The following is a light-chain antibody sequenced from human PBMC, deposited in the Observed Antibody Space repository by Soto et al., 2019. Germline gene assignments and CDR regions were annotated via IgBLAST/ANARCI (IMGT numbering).Light chain of an antibody. CDR2: NNN. V-gene: IGLV1-47*02. CDR3: ATWDDSLSGGV. CDR1: SSNIGINY. J-gene: IGLJ3*02. Sequence: QLVLTQPPSASGTPGQRVTISCSGSSSNIGINYVYWYQQVPGTAPKLLIYNNNQWPSGVPDRFSGSKSGTSASLAISGLRSEDEADYYCATWDDSLSGGVFGGGTKLTVL.